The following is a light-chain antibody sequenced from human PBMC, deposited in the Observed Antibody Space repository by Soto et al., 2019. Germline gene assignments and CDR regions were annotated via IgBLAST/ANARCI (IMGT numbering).Light chain of an antibody. J-gene: IGLJ3*02. V-gene: IGLV1-44*01. CDR3: AGWDDSLKGWV. CDR2: TNN. CDR1: NSNIGSYN. Sequence: VVTQPPSASGTPGQSVTISCSGSNSNIGSYNVHWFQQLPGTAPKLLIYTNNQRPSGVPDPFSGSRSGTSASLAISGLQSEDEADYYCAGWDDSLKGWVFGGGTKVTVL.